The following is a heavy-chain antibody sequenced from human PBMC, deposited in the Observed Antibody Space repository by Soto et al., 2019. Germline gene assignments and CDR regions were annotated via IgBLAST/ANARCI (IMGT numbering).Heavy chain of an antibody. CDR2: ISHNSDSF. Sequence: VQLVESGGGLVKPGESLRVSCTASGFSFGDYYMSWIRQAPGKGLEWISYISHNSDSFYYADSVKGRFTVSRDNPKNSLFLQMDNLRAEDTAVYYCAREDLCTTGTCLLLRRKTNYFDYWGPGTQVTVSS. CDR3: AREDLCTTGTCLLLRRKTNYFDY. J-gene: IGHJ4*02. V-gene: IGHV3-11*01. CDR1: GFSFGDYY. D-gene: IGHD2-8*01.